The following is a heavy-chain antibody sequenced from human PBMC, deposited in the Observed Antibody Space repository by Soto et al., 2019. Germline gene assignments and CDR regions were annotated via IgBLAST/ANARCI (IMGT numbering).Heavy chain of an antibody. J-gene: IGHJ4*02. D-gene: IGHD6-19*01. CDR3: ARDWQYSSGWHDY. Sequence: QVQLVESGGGVVQPGRSLRLSCAASGFTFSSYAMHWVRQAPGKGLEWVAVISYDGSNKYYADSVKGRFTISRENSKNTLYLQMNSLRAEDTAVYYCARDWQYSSGWHDYWGQGTLVTVSS. CDR2: ISYDGSNK. CDR1: GFTFSSYA. V-gene: IGHV3-30-3*01.